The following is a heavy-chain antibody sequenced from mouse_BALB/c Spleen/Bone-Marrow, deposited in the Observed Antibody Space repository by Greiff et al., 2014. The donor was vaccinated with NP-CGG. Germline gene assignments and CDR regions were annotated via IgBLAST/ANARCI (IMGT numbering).Heavy chain of an antibody. Sequence: VQLKHSGPELVKPGASVKMSCKASGYTFTSYVMHWVKQKPGQGLEWIGYINPYNDGTKYNEKFKGKATLTSDKSSSTAYMELSSLTSEDSAVYYCASPYYRYDGFAYWGQGTLVTASA. J-gene: IGHJ3*01. D-gene: IGHD2-14*01. CDR1: GYTFTSYV. CDR2: INPYNDGT. V-gene: IGHV1-14*01. CDR3: ASPYYRYDGFAY.